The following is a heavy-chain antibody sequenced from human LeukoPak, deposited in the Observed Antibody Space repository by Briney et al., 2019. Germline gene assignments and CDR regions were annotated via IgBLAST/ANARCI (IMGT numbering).Heavy chain of an antibody. CDR1: GFTFSSYA. V-gene: IGHV3-23*01. J-gene: IGHJ2*01. CDR2: ISGSGGNT. Sequence: GGSLRLSCAASGFTFSSYAMSWVRQAPGKGLKWVSAISGSGGNTYSADSVKGRFTISKDNSKNTLYLQMNSLRAEDTALYYCATVLTSWYFDLWGRGTLVTVSS. CDR3: ATVLTSWYFDL.